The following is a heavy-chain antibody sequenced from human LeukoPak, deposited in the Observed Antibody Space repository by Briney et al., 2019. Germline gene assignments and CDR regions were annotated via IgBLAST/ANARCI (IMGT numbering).Heavy chain of an antibody. J-gene: IGHJ4*02. Sequence: PGGSLRLSCAASGFTFSSYSMNWVRQAPGKGLEWVSSISSSSSYIYYADSVKGRFTISRDNAKNSLYLQMNSLRAEDTAVYYCARDSGGAAPVDYWGQGTLVTVSS. CDR2: ISSSSSYI. CDR1: GFTFSSYS. CDR3: ARDSGGAAPVDY. D-gene: IGHD3-10*01. V-gene: IGHV3-21*01.